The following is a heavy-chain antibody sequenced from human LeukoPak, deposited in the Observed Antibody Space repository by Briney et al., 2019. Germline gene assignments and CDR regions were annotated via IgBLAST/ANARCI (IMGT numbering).Heavy chain of an antibody. CDR2: IYYSGST. CDR3: ANARTYYYDSSGSDAFDI. D-gene: IGHD3-22*01. V-gene: IGHV4-31*03. CDR1: GGSISSGGYY. J-gene: IGHJ3*02. Sequence: SETLSLTCTVSGGSISSGGYYWSWIRQHPGKGLEWIGYIYYSGSTYYNPSLKSRVTISVDTSKNQFSLKLSSVTAADTAVYYCANARTYYYDSSGSDAFDIWDQGTMVTVSS.